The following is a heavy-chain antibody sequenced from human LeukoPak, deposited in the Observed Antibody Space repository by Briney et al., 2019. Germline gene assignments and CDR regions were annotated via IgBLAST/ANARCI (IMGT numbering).Heavy chain of an antibody. V-gene: IGHV4-39*07. J-gene: IGHJ5*02. CDR3: ARALPVGDYYGSVIRGPNWFDP. CDR2: IYYSGST. Sequence: PSETLSLTCTVSGGSISSSSYYWGWIRQPPGKGLEWIGSIYYSGSTYYNPSLKSRVTISVDTSKNQFSLKLSSVTAADTAVYYCARALPVGDYYGSVIRGPNWFDPWGQGTLVTVSS. CDR1: GGSISSSSYY. D-gene: IGHD3-10*01.